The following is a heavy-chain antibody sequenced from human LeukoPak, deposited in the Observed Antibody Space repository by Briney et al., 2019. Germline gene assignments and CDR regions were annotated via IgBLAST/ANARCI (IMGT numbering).Heavy chain of an antibody. CDR2: INHRGST. CDR1: GGSFSGYY. Sequence: SETLSLTCAVYGGSFSGYYWSWIRQPPGKGLEWIGEINHRGSTTSSPARKRRVTISVDTSKNQVSLNLNTVTATNTVLLYCARGSVNYCSSTSCSGAFDVWGQGTMVTVSS. V-gene: IGHV4-34*01. J-gene: IGHJ3*01. CDR3: ARGSVNYCSSTSCSGAFDV. D-gene: IGHD2-2*01.